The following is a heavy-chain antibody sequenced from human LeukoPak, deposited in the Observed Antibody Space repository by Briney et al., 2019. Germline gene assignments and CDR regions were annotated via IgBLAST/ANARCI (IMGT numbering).Heavy chain of an antibody. CDR1: GFTFSNAW. D-gene: IGHD6-13*01. J-gene: IGHJ4*02. CDR3: FAAAGTFDY. V-gene: IGHV3-15*01. CDR2: LKSKTGGGTA. Sequence: NPGGSLRLSCAASGFTFSNAWMSWVPQAPGKGLEWVGRLKSKTGGGTADHAAPVKGRFTISRDDSKNTLYLQMNSLKTEDTAVYYCFAAAGTFDYWGQGTLVTVSS.